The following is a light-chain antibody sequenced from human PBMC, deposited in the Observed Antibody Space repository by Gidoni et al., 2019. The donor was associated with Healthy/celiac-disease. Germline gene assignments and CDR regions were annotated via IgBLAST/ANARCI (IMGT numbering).Light chain of an antibody. J-gene: IGKJ2*01. V-gene: IGKV3-15*01. CDR3: QQYNNWPIYT. CDR1: QSVSSN. Sequence: EIVMTQSPATLSVSPGERATLSCRASQSVSSNLAGYQQKPGQAPRLLIYGASTRATGIPARFSGSVSGTEFTLTISSLQSEDFAVYCCQQYNNWPIYTFGQGTKLEIK. CDR2: GAS.